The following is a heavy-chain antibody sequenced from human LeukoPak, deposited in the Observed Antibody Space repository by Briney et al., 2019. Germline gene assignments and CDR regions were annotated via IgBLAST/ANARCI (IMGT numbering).Heavy chain of an antibody. CDR2: IYYSGST. J-gene: IGHJ3*02. D-gene: IGHD6-19*01. CDR3: ARCEGYSSGWYERVGAFDI. CDR1: GGSISSSSYY. Sequence: PSETLSLTCTVSGGSISSSSYYWGWIRQPPGKGLEWIGSIYYSGSTYYNPSLKSRVTISVDTSKNQFSLKLSSVTAADTAVYYCARCEGYSSGWYERVGAFDIWGQGTMVTVSS. V-gene: IGHV4-39*01.